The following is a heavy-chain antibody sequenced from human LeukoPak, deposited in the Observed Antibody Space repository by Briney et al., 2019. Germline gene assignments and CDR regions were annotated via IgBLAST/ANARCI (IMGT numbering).Heavy chain of an antibody. D-gene: IGHD1/OR15-1a*01. CDR3: ARGPGTVGLSP. Sequence: NPSETLSLTCNVSGTSITHYYWSWIRQTPEKGLEWIGQINHSGDTSYNPSLRSRVTLSVDSSKNQFSLKVTSVTAADTGVYYCARGPGTVGLSPWGQGTLVTVSS. J-gene: IGHJ5*02. CDR2: INHSGDT. V-gene: IGHV4-34*01. CDR1: GTSITHYY.